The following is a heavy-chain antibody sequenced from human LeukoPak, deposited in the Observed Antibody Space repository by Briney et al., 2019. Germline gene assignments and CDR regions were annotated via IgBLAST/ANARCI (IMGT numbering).Heavy chain of an antibody. D-gene: IGHD2-21*01. J-gene: IGHJ4*02. Sequence: PSETLSLTCTVSGGSISSYYWSWIRQPAGKGLEWIGRIYTSGSTNYNPSLKSRVTMSVDTSKNQFSLKLSSVTAADTAVYYCTKDGGYCGGDCYLGPCDYWGQGTLVTVSS. CDR2: IYTSGST. V-gene: IGHV4-4*07. CDR3: TKDGGYCGGDCYLGPCDY. CDR1: GGSISSYY.